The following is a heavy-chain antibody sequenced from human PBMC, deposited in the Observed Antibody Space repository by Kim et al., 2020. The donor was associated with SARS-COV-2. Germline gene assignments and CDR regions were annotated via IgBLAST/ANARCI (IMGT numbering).Heavy chain of an antibody. CDR2: IYSGTTTI. Sequence: GGSLRLSCAASGFTFSSYRMNWVRQAPGKGLEWVANIYSGTTTIYYADSVKGRFTISRDNAKNSLSLQLNSLRDEDTAVYYCMRECNHNWELDDWVQGT. J-gene: IGHJ4*02. D-gene: IGHD1-1*01. CDR3: MRECNHNWELDD. V-gene: IGHV3-48*02. CDR1: GFTFSSYR.